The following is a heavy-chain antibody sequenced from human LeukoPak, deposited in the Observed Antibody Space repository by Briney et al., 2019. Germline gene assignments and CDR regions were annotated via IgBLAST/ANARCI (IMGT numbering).Heavy chain of an antibody. D-gene: IGHD3-3*01. V-gene: IGHV4-30-4*08. CDR3: ARAPLTIFGVVISFDY. Sequence: SQTLSLTCTVSGGSISSGDYYWSWIRQPPGKGLEWIGYIYYSGSTYYNPSLKSRVTISVDTSKNQFSLKLSSVTAADTAVYYCARAPLTIFGVVISFDYWGQGTLVTVSS. CDR2: IYYSGST. CDR1: GGSISSGDYY. J-gene: IGHJ4*02.